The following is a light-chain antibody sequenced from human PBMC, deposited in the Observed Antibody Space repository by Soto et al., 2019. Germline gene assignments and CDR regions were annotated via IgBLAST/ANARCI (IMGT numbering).Light chain of an antibody. CDR3: QVWDSASDRDVL. Sequence: SYELTQPPSVSVAPGKTAKITCGGNDVGSRSVHWYQQKPGQAPVLVIYHDSDRPTGIPERFSGSNSGNTATLTISRVEAWDEADYYCQVWDSASDRDVLFGGGTQLTVL. CDR1: DVGSRS. V-gene: IGLV3-21*01. J-gene: IGLJ2*01. CDR2: HDS.